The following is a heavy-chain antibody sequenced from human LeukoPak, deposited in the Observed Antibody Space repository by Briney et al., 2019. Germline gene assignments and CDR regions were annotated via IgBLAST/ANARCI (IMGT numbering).Heavy chain of an antibody. J-gene: IGHJ4*02. Sequence: GGSLRLSCAASGITFSGYGMHWIRQAPGKGLEWVAFISYDGVNKFYADPVKGRFTISSDSSKNILFLQMNSLRADDTAVHYCARGNYNNGWYYFDYWGQGTLVTVSS. CDR3: ARGNYNNGWYYFDY. D-gene: IGHD6-19*01. CDR2: ISYDGVNK. CDR1: GITFSGYG. V-gene: IGHV3-33*01.